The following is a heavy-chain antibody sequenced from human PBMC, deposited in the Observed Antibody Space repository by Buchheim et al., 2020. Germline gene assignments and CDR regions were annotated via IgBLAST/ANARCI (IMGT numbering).Heavy chain of an antibody. V-gene: IGHV5-10-1*03. CDR3: ARQHVAATGPTYYYYGMDV. D-gene: IGHD6-13*01. CDR2: IDPSDSYT. CDR1: GYSFTSYW. Sequence: EVQLVQSGAEVKKPGESLRISCKGSGYSFTSYWISWVRQMPGKGLEWMGRIDPSDSYTNYSPSFQGHVTISAYKSISTAYPQWSSRKASDTAMYYCARQHVAATGPTYYYYGMDVWGQGTT. J-gene: IGHJ6*02.